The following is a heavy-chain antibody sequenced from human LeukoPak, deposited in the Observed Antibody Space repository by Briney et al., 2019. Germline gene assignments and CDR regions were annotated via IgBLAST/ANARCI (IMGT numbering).Heavy chain of an antibody. CDR2: IIPIFGTA. Sequence: SVKVSCKASGGTFSSYAISWVRQAPGQGLEWMGRIIPIFGTANYAQKFQGRVTITTDESTSTAYMELSSLRSEDTAVYYCARDPTYYYDSSGSNPTYGLDYWGQGTLVTVSS. CDR3: ARDPTYYYDSSGSNPTYGLDY. D-gene: IGHD3-22*01. V-gene: IGHV1-69*05. J-gene: IGHJ4*02. CDR1: GGTFSSYA.